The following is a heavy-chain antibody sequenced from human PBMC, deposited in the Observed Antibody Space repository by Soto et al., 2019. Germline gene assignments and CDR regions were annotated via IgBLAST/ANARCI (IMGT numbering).Heavy chain of an antibody. V-gene: IGHV5-51*01. CDR2: IYPGDSDT. Sequence: GESLKISCKGSDYTFAAYWIGWVRQMPGKGLEWMGIIYPGDSDTRYSPSFQGQVTISADKSISTAYLQWSSLKASDTAMYYCARQGLGYSSGWYVDYWGQGTLVTVSS. D-gene: IGHD6-19*01. CDR3: ARQGLGYSSGWYVDY. CDR1: DYTFAAYW. J-gene: IGHJ4*02.